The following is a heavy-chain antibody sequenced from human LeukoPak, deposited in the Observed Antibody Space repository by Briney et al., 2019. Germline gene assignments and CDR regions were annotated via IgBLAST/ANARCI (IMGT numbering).Heavy chain of an antibody. CDR2: IIGTAGNT. CDR1: GLTVSSYA. Sequence: GESLRLSCGASGLTVSSYAMSWVRQAPGKGLEWVSTIIGTAGNTYYADSVKGRFTISRDHSKNTVYLQMNSLRAEDTAVYSCAKYTSGTYYRGLDQWGQGTLVTVSS. CDR3: AKYTSGTYYRGLDQ. V-gene: IGHV3-23*01. J-gene: IGHJ4*02. D-gene: IGHD3-10*01.